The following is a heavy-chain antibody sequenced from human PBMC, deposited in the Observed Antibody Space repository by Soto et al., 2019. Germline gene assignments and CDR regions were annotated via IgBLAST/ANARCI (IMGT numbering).Heavy chain of an antibody. J-gene: IGHJ4*02. D-gene: IGHD3-9*01. CDR2: IYYSGST. CDR1: GGSISSGGYY. Sequence: QVQLQESGPGLVKPSQTLSLTCTVSGGSISSGGYYWSWIRQHPGKGLEWIGYIYYSGSTYYNPPPKIRVTISVATSKNQFSLKLSSVTAADTAVYYCARVVGPWLSPFDYWGQGTLVTVSS. CDR3: ARVVGPWLSPFDY. V-gene: IGHV4-31*03.